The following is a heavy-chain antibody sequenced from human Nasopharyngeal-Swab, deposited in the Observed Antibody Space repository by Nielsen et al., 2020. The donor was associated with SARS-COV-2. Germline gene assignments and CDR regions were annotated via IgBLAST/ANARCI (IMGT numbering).Heavy chain of an antibody. CDR3: ARDEDCGGDCYKGEWTLGDY. CDR2: IIPIFGTA. Sequence: VRQMPGKGLEWMGGIIPIFGTANYAQKFQGRVTITADESTSTAYMELSSLGSEDTAVYYCARDEDCGGDCYKGEWTLGDYWGQGTLVTVSS. V-gene: IGHV1-69*01. J-gene: IGHJ4*02. D-gene: IGHD2-21*01.